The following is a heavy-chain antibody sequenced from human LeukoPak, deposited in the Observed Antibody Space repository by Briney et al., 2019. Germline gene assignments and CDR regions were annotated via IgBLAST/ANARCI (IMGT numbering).Heavy chain of an antibody. J-gene: IGHJ4*02. CDR2: FDPEDGET. Sequence: ASVKVSCKASGYTFTGYYMHWVRQAPGKGLEWMGGFDPEDGETIYAQKFQGRVTMTEDTSTDTAYMELSSLRSEDTAVYYCATDLGAGYWGQGTLVTVSS. CDR3: ATDLGAGY. CDR1: GYTFTGYY. D-gene: IGHD6-19*01. V-gene: IGHV1-24*01.